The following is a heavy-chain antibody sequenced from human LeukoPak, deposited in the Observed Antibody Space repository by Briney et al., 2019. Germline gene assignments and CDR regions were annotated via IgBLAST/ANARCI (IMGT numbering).Heavy chain of an antibody. CDR1: GFTFSDYY. D-gene: IGHD1-26*01. J-gene: IGHJ4*02. CDR2: VNADGGNT. Sequence: GGSLRLSCAASGFTFSDYYMSWVRQAPGKGLEWVSTVNADGGNTYYADSVKGRFTISRDNSKSTLILQMNSLRVEDTALYYCTKRVKYGGTWDHFADWGQGTLVTVSA. CDR3: TKRVKYGGTWDHFAD. V-gene: IGHV3-23*01.